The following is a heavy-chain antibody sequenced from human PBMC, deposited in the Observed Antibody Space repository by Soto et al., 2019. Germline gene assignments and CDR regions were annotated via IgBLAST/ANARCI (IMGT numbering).Heavy chain of an antibody. V-gene: IGHV1-8*01. CDR1: GYTFTSYD. J-gene: IGHJ6*03. CDR2: MNPNSGNT. CDR3: ARFYDFWNGYYYYYMDV. D-gene: IGHD3-3*01. Sequence: ASVKVSCKASGYTFTSYDINWVRQATGQGLEWMGWMNPNSGNTGYAQKFQGRVTMTRNTSISTAYMELSSLRSEDTAVYYCARFYDFWNGYYYYYMDVWGKRTTVTVSS.